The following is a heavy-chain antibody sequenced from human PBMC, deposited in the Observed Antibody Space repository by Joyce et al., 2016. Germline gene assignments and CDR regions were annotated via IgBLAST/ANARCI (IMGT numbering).Heavy chain of an antibody. CDR2: INHGRGST. Sequence: QVHLVQSGAEMKKPGAPVKISCQASGYSFDSCYLCWIRQAPGQGLEWMGKINHGRGSTNYAQRFQGRVTMARDTSTSTAYLELASVTSEDTAIYYCARDGPFSGGTQNWFDPWGQGTLVIVS. CDR1: GYSFDSCY. CDR3: ARDGPFSGGTQNWFDP. J-gene: IGHJ5*02. D-gene: IGHD6-19*01. V-gene: IGHV1-46*02.